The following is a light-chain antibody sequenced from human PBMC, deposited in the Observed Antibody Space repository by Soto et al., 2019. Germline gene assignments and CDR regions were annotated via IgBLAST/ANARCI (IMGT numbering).Light chain of an antibody. CDR3: QQYDSSPRT. CDR2: GAS. CDR1: QSVSSSY. V-gene: IGKV3-20*01. Sequence: EIVLTQSPGTVSVSPGERATLSCRASQSVSSSYLAWYQQIRGQAPRLLIYGASSRATGIPDRFSGSGSGTDFILTISRLEPEDFAVYYCQQYDSSPRTFGQGTKVDIK. J-gene: IGKJ1*01.